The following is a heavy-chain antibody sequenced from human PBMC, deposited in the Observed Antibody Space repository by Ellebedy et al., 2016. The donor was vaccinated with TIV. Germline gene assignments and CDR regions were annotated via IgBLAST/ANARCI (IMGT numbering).Heavy chain of an antibody. CDR2: INPNSGGT. CDR1: GYTFTGYY. V-gene: IGHV1-2*02. Sequence: ASVKVSCKASGYTFTGYYMHWVRQAPGQGLEWMGWINPNSGGTNYAQKFQGRVTMTRDTSISPAYMELSRLRSDDTAVYYCARVAGANWNYARYLGYWGQGTLVTVSS. D-gene: IGHD1-7*01. J-gene: IGHJ4*02. CDR3: ARVAGANWNYARYLGY.